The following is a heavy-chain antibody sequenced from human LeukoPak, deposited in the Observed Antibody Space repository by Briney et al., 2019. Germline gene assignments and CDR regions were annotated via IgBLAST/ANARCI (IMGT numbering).Heavy chain of an antibody. CDR2: ISAYNGNT. Sequence: GGSLRLSCAASGFTFTSYGISWVRQAPGQGLEWMGWISAYNGNTNYAQKLQGRVTMTTDTSTSTAYMELRSLRSDDTAVYYCARDNDYGGKRGDNWFDPWGQGTLVTVSS. V-gene: IGHV1-18*01. CDR1: GFTFTSYG. J-gene: IGHJ5*02. CDR3: ARDNDYGGKRGDNWFDP. D-gene: IGHD4-23*01.